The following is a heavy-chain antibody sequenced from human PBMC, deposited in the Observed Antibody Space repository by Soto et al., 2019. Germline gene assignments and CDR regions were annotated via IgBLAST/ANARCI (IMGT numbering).Heavy chain of an antibody. CDR2: ISWNSGSI. J-gene: IGHJ6*02. D-gene: IGHD6-19*01. CDR1: GFTFDDYA. CDR3: AKDSSNGYSSGWYVLSYYYYGMDV. Sequence: GGSLRLSCAASGFTFDDYAMHWVRQAPGKGLEWVSGISWNSGSIGYADSVKGRFTISRDNAKNSLYLQMNSLRAEDTALYYCAKDSSNGYSSGWYVLSYYYYGMDVWGQGTTVTGSS. V-gene: IGHV3-9*01.